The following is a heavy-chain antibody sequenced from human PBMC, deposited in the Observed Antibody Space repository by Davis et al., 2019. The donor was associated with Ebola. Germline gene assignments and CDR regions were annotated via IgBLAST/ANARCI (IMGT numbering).Heavy chain of an antibody. CDR1: GFTFDDYG. D-gene: IGHD3-3*01. V-gene: IGHV3-20*04. CDR2: INWNGGST. J-gene: IGHJ4*02. CDR3: ARDKLWDFWSGYYTGSFDY. Sequence: PGGSLRLSCAASGFTFDDYGMSWVRQAPGKGLEWVSGINWNGGSTGYADSVRGRFTISRDNAKNSLYLQMNSLRAEDTALYYCARDKLWDFWSGYYTGSFDYWGQGTLVTVSS.